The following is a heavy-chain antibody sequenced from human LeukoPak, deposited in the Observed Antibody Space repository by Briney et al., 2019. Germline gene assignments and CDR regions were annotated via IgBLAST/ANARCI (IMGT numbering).Heavy chain of an antibody. CDR2: INPSGGST. Sequence: ASVKVSCKAFGYTFTSSYMHWVRQAPGQGLEWMGIINPSGGSTSYAQKFQGRVTMTRDMSTSTVYMELSSLRSEDTAVYYCARAMGIAAAENPDYWGQGTLVTVSS. CDR1: GYTFTSSY. D-gene: IGHD6-13*01. V-gene: IGHV1-46*01. J-gene: IGHJ4*02. CDR3: ARAMGIAAAENPDY.